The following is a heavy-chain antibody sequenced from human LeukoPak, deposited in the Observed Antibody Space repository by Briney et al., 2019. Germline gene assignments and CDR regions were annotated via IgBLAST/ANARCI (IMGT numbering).Heavy chain of an antibody. CDR3: ARDQRSGIAVAGSNWFDP. D-gene: IGHD6-19*01. J-gene: IGHJ5*02. CDR1: GGSISSYY. V-gene: IGHV4-59*01. Sequence: PSGTLSLTCTVSGGSISSYYWSWIRQPPGKGLEWIGYIYYSGSTNYNPSLKSRVTISVDTSKNQFSLKLSSVTAADTAVYYCARDQRSGIAVAGSNWFDPWGQGTLVTVSS. CDR2: IYYSGST.